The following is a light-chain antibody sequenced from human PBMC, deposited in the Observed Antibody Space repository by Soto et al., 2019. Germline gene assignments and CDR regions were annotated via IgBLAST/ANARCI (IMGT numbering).Light chain of an antibody. Sequence: EIVMTQSPATLSVSPGERATLSFRASHSVSSTLAWYQQKPGQDPRLLIYGASTRATGIPARFSGSGSGTEFTLTINSLQSEDFAVYYRQQYNNWPRATFGGGTKVDIK. CDR2: GAS. J-gene: IGKJ4*01. CDR1: HSVSST. V-gene: IGKV3D-15*01. CDR3: QQYNNWPRAT.